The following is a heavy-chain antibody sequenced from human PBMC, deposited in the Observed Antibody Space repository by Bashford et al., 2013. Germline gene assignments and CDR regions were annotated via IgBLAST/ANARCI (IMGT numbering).Heavy chain of an antibody. CDR1: GRTFRNDA. CDR2: VNAGNGHT. D-gene: IGHD6-19*01. V-gene: IGHV1-3*01. Sequence: VASVKVSCKASGRTFRNDALQWVRQAPGQGLEWMGWVNAGNGHTKYSQKFQGRVTISWDTSARTAYMEVTSLRSEDTAVYYCARGGIAVSGRLFDYWGQGTLVTVSS. J-gene: IGHJ4*02. CDR3: ARGGIAVSGRLFDY.